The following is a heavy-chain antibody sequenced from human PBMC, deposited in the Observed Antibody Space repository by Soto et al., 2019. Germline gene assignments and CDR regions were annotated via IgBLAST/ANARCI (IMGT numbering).Heavy chain of an antibody. CDR1: EFTFSRYA. D-gene: IGHD4-17*01. CDR3: ANFPLYDYGYDADY. CDR2: ISSSGGVT. Sequence: EAQLLESGGGLVQPGGSLRLSCVASEFTFSRYAMSWVRQGTGKGLEWVSTISSSGGVTYHADSVKGRFTISRDNSRNTLYLQMNSLRAEDTAVYYCANFPLYDYGYDADYWGQGTLVTVSS. V-gene: IGHV3-23*01. J-gene: IGHJ4*02.